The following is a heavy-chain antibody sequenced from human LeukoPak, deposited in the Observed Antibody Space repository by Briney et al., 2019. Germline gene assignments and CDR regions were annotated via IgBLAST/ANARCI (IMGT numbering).Heavy chain of an antibody. V-gene: IGHV1-69*05. CDR3: ARGNWSDAFDV. CDR1: GGTFSSYA. Sequence: GASLKVSCKASGGTFSSYAISWVRQAPGQGLEWMGGITPMVDTAKYAQKFQDRVTITTDESASTAYLDLSSLTSEDTAVYYCARGNWSDAFDVWGQGALVTVSS. J-gene: IGHJ3*01. CDR2: ITPMVDTA. D-gene: IGHD1-1*01.